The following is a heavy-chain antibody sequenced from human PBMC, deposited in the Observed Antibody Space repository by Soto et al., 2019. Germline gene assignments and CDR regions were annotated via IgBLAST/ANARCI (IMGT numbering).Heavy chain of an antibody. CDR3: ATDPGVYQLLWLNAFDI. Sequence: ASVKVSCKVSGYTLTELSMHWVRQAPGKGLEWMGGFDPEDGETIYAQKFQGRVTMTEDTSTDTAYMELSSLRSEDTAVYYCATDPGVYQLLWLNAFDIWGQGTMVSVSS. CDR1: GYTLTELS. V-gene: IGHV1-24*01. CDR2: FDPEDGET. D-gene: IGHD2-2*01. J-gene: IGHJ3*02.